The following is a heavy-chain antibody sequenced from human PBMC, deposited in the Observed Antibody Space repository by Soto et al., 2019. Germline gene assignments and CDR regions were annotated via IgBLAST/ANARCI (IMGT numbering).Heavy chain of an antibody. Sequence: QVQLVESGGGVVQPGRSLRLSCAASGFTFSSYGMHWVRQAPGKGLEWVAVIWYDGSNKYYADSVKGRFTISRDNSKNRLYLQMNSLRAEDTAVYYCARTNSYGFVPTLNYYYGMDVWGQGTTVTVSS. V-gene: IGHV3-33*01. CDR1: GFTFSSYG. J-gene: IGHJ6*02. D-gene: IGHD5-18*01. CDR3: ARTNSYGFVPTLNYYYGMDV. CDR2: IWYDGSNK.